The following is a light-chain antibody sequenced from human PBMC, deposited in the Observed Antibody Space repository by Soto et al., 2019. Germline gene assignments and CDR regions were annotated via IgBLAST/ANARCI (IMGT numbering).Light chain of an antibody. CDR3: SSFTSINTGV. CDR2: EVS. J-gene: IGLJ3*02. V-gene: IGLV2-14*01. CDR1: SSDVGGYNY. Sequence: QSALTQPASVSGSPGQSITISCIGTSSDVGGYNYVSWYQQHPGKAPKLMIYEVSNRPSGVSNRFSGSKSGNTASLSISGLQAEDEADYYCSSFTSINTGVFGGGTKLTVL.